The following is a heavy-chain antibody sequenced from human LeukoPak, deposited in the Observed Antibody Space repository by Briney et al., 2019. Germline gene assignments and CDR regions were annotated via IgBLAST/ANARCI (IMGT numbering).Heavy chain of an antibody. V-gene: IGHV3-48*01. J-gene: IGHJ4*02. Sequence: PGGSLRLSCAASGFTFSSYSMTWVRQAPGKGLEWVSYISSSSSTIYYADSVKGRFTISRDNAKNSLYLQMNSLRAEDTAVYYCARDSIAVAGAYDYWGQGTLVTVSS. CDR1: GFTFSSYS. CDR3: ARDSIAVAGAYDY. D-gene: IGHD6-19*01. CDR2: ISSSSSTI.